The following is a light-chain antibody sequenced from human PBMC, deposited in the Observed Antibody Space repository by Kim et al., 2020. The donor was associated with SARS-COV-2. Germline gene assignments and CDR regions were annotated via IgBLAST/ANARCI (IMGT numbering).Light chain of an antibody. V-gene: IGLV6-57*03. CDR3: QSYDSSNPVV. J-gene: IGLJ2*01. CDR1: RGSIASNY. Sequence: KPVTNACTHSRGSIASNYVQWYQHRPGSAPTTVIYEDNQRPSGVPDRFSGSIDSSSNSASLTISGLKTEDEADYYCQSYDSSNPVVFGGGTQLTVL. CDR2: EDN.